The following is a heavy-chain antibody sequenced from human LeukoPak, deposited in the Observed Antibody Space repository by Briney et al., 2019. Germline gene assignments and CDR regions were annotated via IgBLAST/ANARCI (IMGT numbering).Heavy chain of an antibody. Sequence: GGSLRLSCAPSGFTFDDYAMHWVRQAPGKGLEWVSGISWNSGSIGYADSVKGRFTISRDNAKNSLYLQMNSLRAEDTALYYCAKDKEYSSGWFKWYFDLWGRGTLVTVSS. D-gene: IGHD6-19*01. V-gene: IGHV3-9*01. CDR2: ISWNSGSI. CDR3: AKDKEYSSGWFKWYFDL. J-gene: IGHJ2*01. CDR1: GFTFDDYA.